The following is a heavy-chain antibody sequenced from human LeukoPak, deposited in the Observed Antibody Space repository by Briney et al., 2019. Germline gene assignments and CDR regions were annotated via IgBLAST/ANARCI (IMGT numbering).Heavy chain of an antibody. Sequence: SETLSLTCTVSGGSISSYYWSWIRQPPGKGLEWIGYISYSGSTNYNPSLKSRVAISVDTSKSQFSLKLSSVTAADTAIYCCASGIAPDYYYYMDVWGKGTTVTISS. CDR2: ISYSGST. CDR1: GGSISSYY. CDR3: ASGIAPDYYYYMDV. J-gene: IGHJ6*03. V-gene: IGHV4-59*01.